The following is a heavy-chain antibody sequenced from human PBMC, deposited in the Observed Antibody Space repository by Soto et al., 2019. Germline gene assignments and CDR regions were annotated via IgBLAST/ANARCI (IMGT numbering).Heavy chain of an antibody. CDR2: IIPLFGTP. CDR3: ARDRDDYGSGNYYNRIDF. V-gene: IGHV1-69*01. D-gene: IGHD3-10*01. J-gene: IGHJ4*02. Sequence: QVQLVQSGAEVKKPGSSVKVSCKASGGIFSTYAISWLRQAPGQGLEWMGGIIPLFGTPNYAQRFQGRVTITADESTSTVYMELSRRRSEDTAVYYCARDRDDYGSGNYYNRIDFWGQGTLVTVSS. CDR1: GGIFSTYA.